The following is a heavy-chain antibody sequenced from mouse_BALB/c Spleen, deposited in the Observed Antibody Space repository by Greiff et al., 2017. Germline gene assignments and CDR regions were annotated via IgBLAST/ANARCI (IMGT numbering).Heavy chain of an antibody. CDR3: ARGGNYVAMDY. CDR1: GYTFTSYW. Sequence: VQLQQSGAELAKPGASVKMSCKASGYTFTSYWMHWVKQRPGQGLEWIGYINPSTGYTEYNQKFKDKATLTADKSSSTAYMQLSSLTSEDSAVYYCARGGNYVAMDYWGQGTSVTVSS. J-gene: IGHJ4*01. V-gene: IGHV1-7*01. D-gene: IGHD2-1*01. CDR2: INPSTGYT.